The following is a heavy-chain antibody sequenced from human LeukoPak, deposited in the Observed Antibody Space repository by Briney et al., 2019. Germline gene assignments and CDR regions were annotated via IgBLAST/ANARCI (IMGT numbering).Heavy chain of an antibody. J-gene: IGHJ4*02. CDR2: INHSGST. CDR1: GFTFSSYG. Sequence: GSLRLSCAASGFTFSSYGMSWVRQAPGKGLEWIGEINHSGSTNYNPSLKSRLTISVDTSKNQFSLKLSSVTAADTALYYCARGGITAPTTDYWGQGTLVTVSS. V-gene: IGHV4-34*01. D-gene: IGHD3-16*01. CDR3: ARGGITAPTTDY.